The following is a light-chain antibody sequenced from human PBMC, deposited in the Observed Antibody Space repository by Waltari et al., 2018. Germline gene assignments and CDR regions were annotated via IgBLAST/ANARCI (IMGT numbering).Light chain of an antibody. CDR1: QSVSSY. CDR3: QQRSNWPPSHT. J-gene: IGKJ4*01. Sequence: EIVLTQSPATLSLSPGERATLSCRAGQSVSSYLAWYQQKPGQAPRLLIYDASNRATGIPARFSGSGSGTDFTLTISSLEPEDFAVYYCQQRSNWPPSHTFGGGTKVEIK. CDR2: DAS. V-gene: IGKV3-11*01.